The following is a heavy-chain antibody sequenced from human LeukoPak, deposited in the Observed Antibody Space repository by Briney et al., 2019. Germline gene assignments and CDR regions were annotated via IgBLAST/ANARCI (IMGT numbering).Heavy chain of an antibody. D-gene: IGHD3-16*02. J-gene: IGHJ4*02. Sequence: GGALEHLLEAFGLPFSNFWVSWVGQDPGKGLEWVANKKNEELENNYEDFVKGPFIISRHNAKNSVYLQMNNLRAEDMAVYYCARESSAGYYDYVWGTYPRYWGPGTLVTGSS. CDR2: KKNEELEN. CDR1: GLPFSNFW. V-gene: IGHV3-7*05. CDR3: ARESSAGYYDYVWGTYPRY.